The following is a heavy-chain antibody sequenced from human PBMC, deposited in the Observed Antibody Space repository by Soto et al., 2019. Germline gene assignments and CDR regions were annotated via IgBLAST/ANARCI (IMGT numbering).Heavy chain of an antibody. CDR2: IYYTGST. D-gene: IGHD2-21*02. CDR1: GGSFSSGDYY. Sequence: SETLSLTCTVSGGSFSSGDYYWSWIRQPPGKGLEWIGYIYYTGSTYYHPSLKSRVTMSVDTSKNQFSLRLSSVTAADTAVYYCARVPPGGNSDYFDSWGQGTLVTVS. V-gene: IGHV4-30-4*01. CDR3: ARVPPGGNSDYFDS. J-gene: IGHJ4*02.